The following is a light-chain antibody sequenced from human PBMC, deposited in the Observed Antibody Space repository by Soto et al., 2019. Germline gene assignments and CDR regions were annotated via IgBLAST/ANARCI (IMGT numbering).Light chain of an antibody. Sequence: QSVLTQTPSASGTPGQRITISCSGSSSNSGSRTVNWYQQFPGTAPKVLIYSNTQRPSGVPDRFSASKSGTTASLAISGLQSEDEADYYCAAWDDSLNGHVFGGGTKLTVL. CDR3: AAWDDSLNGHV. J-gene: IGLJ2*01. V-gene: IGLV1-44*01. CDR2: SNT. CDR1: SSNSGSRT.